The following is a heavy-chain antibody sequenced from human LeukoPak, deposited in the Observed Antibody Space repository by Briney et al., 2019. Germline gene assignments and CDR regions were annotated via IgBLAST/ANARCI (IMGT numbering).Heavy chain of an antibody. D-gene: IGHD4-17*01. CDR1: GTSFSSYY. CDR2: VNHSGYT. Sequence: SETLSLTCAVSGTSFSSYYWSWIRQPPGKGLEWIGEVNHSGYTNDNPSLKSRVTISVDTSKNQFSLRLRSVTSADTGVYFCARMTTGHDFWGQGTLVTVSS. CDR3: ARMTTGHDF. V-gene: IGHV4-34*01. J-gene: IGHJ4*02.